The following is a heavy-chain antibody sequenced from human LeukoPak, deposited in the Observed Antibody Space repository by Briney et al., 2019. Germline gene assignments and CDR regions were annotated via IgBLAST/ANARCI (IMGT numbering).Heavy chain of an antibody. J-gene: IGHJ4*02. CDR1: GGSVSSGSYF. V-gene: IGHV4-61*01. CDR2: IYYSGST. Sequence: PSETPSLTCTVSGGSVSSGSYFWHWIRQPPGKGLEWIGYIYYSGSTNYNPSLKSRVTISVDTSKNQFSLKLSSVTAADTAVYYCARDERGVAPDYWGQGTLVTVSS. CDR3: ARDERGVAPDY. D-gene: IGHD5-12*01.